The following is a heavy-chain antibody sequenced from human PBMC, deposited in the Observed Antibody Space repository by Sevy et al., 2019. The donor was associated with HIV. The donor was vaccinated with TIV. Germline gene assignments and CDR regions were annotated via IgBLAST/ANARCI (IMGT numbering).Heavy chain of an antibody. Sequence: WGSLRLSCAASGFNVSSNYMNWVRQAPGKGLEWVSVIYSGTNTYYADSVKGRFTISRDTSKNTLYLQMNSLRAEDTAVYYCARDRITYYYDSSGYYTSGYGIDVWGQGTTVTVSS. V-gene: IGHV3-53*01. CDR3: ARDRITYYYDSSGYYTSGYGIDV. CDR1: GFNVSSNY. J-gene: IGHJ6*02. D-gene: IGHD3-22*01. CDR2: IYSGTNT.